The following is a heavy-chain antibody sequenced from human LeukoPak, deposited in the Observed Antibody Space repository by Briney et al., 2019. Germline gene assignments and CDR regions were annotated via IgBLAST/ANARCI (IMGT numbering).Heavy chain of an antibody. J-gene: IGHJ4*02. CDR2: MNPNGGNT. CDR1: GYTFTSYD. CDR3: ARGRPSLYYYDSSGDYSDY. Sequence: ASVKVSCKASGYTFTSYDINWVRQATGQGLEWMGWMNPNGGNTGYAQKFQGRVTMTRNTSISTAYMELSSLRSEDTTVYYCARGRPSLYYYDSSGDYSDYWGQGTLVTVSS. D-gene: IGHD3-22*01. V-gene: IGHV1-8*01.